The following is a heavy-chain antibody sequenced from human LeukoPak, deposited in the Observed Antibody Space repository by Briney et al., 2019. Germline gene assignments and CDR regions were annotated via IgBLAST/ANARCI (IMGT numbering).Heavy chain of an antibody. CDR1: GYTFTSYG. V-gene: IGHV1-18*01. CDR3: ARDRWGIYVPVTTGFGDV. Sequence: ASVKVSCTASGYTFTSYGISWVRQAPGQGLEWMGWISAYNGNTNYAQKLQGRVTMTTDTSTSTAYMELRSLRSHDTAVYYYARDRWGIYVPVTTGFGDVWGQGTLVTVSS. J-gene: IGHJ4*02. D-gene: IGHD3-10*01. CDR2: ISAYNGNT.